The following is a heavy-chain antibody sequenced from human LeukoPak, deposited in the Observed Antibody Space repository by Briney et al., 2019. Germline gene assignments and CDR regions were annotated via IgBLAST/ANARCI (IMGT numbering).Heavy chain of an antibody. Sequence: PGGSLRLSCAASGFTFSPYNMNWVRQAPGKGLEWVSSISSSSSYIYYADSVKGRFTISRGNAKNSLYLQMNSLRAEDTAVYYCARDDSSATKTVKMAFDIWGQGTVVTVSS. D-gene: IGHD3-22*01. V-gene: IGHV3-21*01. CDR1: GFTFSPYN. CDR2: ISSSSSYI. J-gene: IGHJ3*02. CDR3: ARDDSSATKTVKMAFDI.